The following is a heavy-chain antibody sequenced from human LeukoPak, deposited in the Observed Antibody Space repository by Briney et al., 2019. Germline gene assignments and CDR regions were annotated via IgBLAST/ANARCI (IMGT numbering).Heavy chain of an antibody. CDR1: GGTFSSYA. J-gene: IGHJ6*03. Sequence: ASVKVSCKSSGGTFSSYAISWVRQAPGQGLEWMGGIIPIFGTANYAQKFQGRVTITADKSTSTAYMELSSLRSEDTAVYYCASSIAVAATMYDYYYYYMDVWGKGTTVTVSS. V-gene: IGHV1-69*06. D-gene: IGHD6-19*01. CDR3: ASSIAVAATMYDYYYYYMDV. CDR2: IIPIFGTA.